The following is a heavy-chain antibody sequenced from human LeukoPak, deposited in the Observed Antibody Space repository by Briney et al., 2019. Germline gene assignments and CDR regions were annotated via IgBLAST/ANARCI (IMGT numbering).Heavy chain of an antibody. Sequence: GGSLRLSCAASGFTFGSYAMHWVRQAPGKGLEWVAVISYDGSNKYYADSVKGRFTISRDNSKNTLYLQMNSLRAEDTAVYYCARDPFWFGELDDAFDIWGQGTMVTVSS. V-gene: IGHV3-30-3*01. CDR2: ISYDGSNK. J-gene: IGHJ3*02. CDR1: GFTFGSYA. CDR3: ARDPFWFGELDDAFDI. D-gene: IGHD3-10*01.